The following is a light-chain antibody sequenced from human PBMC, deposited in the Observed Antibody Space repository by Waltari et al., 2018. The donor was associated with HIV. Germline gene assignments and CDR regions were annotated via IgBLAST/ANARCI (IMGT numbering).Light chain of an antibody. V-gene: IGLV10-54*01. CDR2: RNN. CDR3: SAWDSSLNVWV. Sequence: QAGLTQPPSVSKGLRQTATLTCTGNSTNFGFHGAAWLQQHQGHPPKLLSYRNNYRPSGISERFSASRSGNTASLTISGLQPEDEADYYCSAWDSSLNVWVFGGGTKLTVL. CDR1: STNFGFHG. J-gene: IGLJ3*02.